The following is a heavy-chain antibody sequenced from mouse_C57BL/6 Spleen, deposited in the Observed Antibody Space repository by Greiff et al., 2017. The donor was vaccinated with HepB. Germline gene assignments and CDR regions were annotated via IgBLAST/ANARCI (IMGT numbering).Heavy chain of an antibody. CDR1: GFSFTSYG. V-gene: IGHV2-6*01. J-gene: IGHJ4*01. CDR2: IWGVGST. D-gene: IGHD1-1*02. CDR3: ASRRPYGYAMDY. Sequence: VMLVESGPGLVAPSQSLSITCTVSGFSFTSYGVDWVRQSPGKGLEWLGVIWGVGSTNYNSALKSRLSISKDNSKSQVFLKMNSLQTDDTAMYYCASRRPYGYAMDYWGQGTSVTVSS.